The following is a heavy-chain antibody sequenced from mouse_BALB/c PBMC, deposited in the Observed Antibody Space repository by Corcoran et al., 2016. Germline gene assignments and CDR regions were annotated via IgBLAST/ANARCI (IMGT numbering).Heavy chain of an antibody. Sequence: EVLLQQSGPELVKPGTSVKIPCKASGYTFTDYNMDWVKQSHGKSLEWIGDINPNNGGTIYNQKFKGKATLTVDKSSSTAYMEIRSLTSEDAAVYYCARRDYHGSSPSDYWGQGTTLTVSS. V-gene: IGHV1-18*01. CDR1: GYTFTDYN. D-gene: IGHD1-1*01. CDR2: INPNNGGT. CDR3: ARRDYHGSSPSDY. J-gene: IGHJ2*01.